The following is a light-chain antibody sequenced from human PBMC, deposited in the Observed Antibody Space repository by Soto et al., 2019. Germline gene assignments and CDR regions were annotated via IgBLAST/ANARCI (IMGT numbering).Light chain of an antibody. J-gene: IGKJ5*01. CDR1: PSISTY. CDR3: QQSYSTPIT. CDR2: TTS. V-gene: IGKV1-39*01. Sequence: IPMTQSPSSMSASXGGRVNSNCRPSPSISTYLNWYQQKPGKAPNLXXYTTSNLEGGGPSRFSGSGSVTDFTRTINSLQPEDFATYYGQQSYSTPITFGQGTRLEIK.